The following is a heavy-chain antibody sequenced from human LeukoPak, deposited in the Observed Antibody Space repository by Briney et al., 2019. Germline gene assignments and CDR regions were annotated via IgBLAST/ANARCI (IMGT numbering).Heavy chain of an antibody. CDR2: IYYSGST. CDR3: ARDLGHYDILTGPIAGMDV. V-gene: IGHV4-59*01. J-gene: IGHJ6*04. CDR1: GGSISSYY. Sequence: SETLSLTCTVSGGSISSYYWSWIRQPPGKGLEWIAYIYYSGSTNYNPSLKSRVTISVDTSKNQFSLKLSSVTAADTAVYYCARDLGHYDILTGPIAGMDVWGKGTTVTVSS. D-gene: IGHD3-9*01.